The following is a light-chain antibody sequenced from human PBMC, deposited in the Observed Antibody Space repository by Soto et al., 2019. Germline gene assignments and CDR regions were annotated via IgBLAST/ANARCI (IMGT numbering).Light chain of an antibody. V-gene: IGKV3-15*01. Sequence: EIVMTQSPATLSVSPGERATLSCRASQSVSSNLAWYQQKPGQAPRLLIYGASTRATGLPASFSGSGSGTEFTLTISSLQSEDFAVYYCQQYNNWPVAFGQGNKVEIK. CDR1: QSVSSN. J-gene: IGKJ1*01. CDR2: GAS. CDR3: QQYNNWPVA.